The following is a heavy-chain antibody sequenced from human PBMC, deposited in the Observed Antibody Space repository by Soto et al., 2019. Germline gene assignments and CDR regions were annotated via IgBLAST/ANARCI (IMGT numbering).Heavy chain of an antibody. Sequence: EVQLLESGGGLVQPGGSLRLSCAASGFTFSSYAMSWVRQAPGKGLEWVSAISGSGGSTYYADSVKGRFTISRDNSKDTLLLQNDRLEAEDTAVYYCAKSLAGYDILTGYFPQGYWGQGTLVTVSS. CDR1: GFTFSSYA. CDR2: ISGSGGST. J-gene: IGHJ4*02. CDR3: AKSLAGYDILTGYFPQGY. D-gene: IGHD3-9*01. V-gene: IGHV3-23*01.